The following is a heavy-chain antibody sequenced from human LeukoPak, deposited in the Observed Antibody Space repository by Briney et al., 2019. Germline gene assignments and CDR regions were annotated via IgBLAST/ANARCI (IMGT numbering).Heavy chain of an antibody. CDR2: IKKDGSEK. CDR3: ARDIERYSQEVP. Sequence: GGSLRLSCAASGFTFSSYWMSWVRQAPGKELEWVANIKKDGSEKYYVDSVKGRFTISRDNAKTSLYLQMNSLRAEDTAVYYCARDIERYSQEVPWGQGTLVTVSS. CDR1: GFTFSSYW. J-gene: IGHJ5*02. V-gene: IGHV3-7*01. D-gene: IGHD6-13*01.